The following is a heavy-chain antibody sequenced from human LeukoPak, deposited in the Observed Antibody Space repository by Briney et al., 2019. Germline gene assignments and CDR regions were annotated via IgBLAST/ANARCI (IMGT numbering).Heavy chain of an antibody. Sequence: PGGSLRLSCAASGFTFSSYAMSWVRQAPGKGLEWVSAIGGSGGSTYYADSVKGRFTISRDNSKNTLYLQMNSLRAEDTAVYYCAKSRNPNYYDSSGLDYWGQGTLVTVSS. J-gene: IGHJ4*02. CDR2: IGGSGGST. D-gene: IGHD3-22*01. V-gene: IGHV3-23*01. CDR1: GFTFSSYA. CDR3: AKSRNPNYYDSSGLDY.